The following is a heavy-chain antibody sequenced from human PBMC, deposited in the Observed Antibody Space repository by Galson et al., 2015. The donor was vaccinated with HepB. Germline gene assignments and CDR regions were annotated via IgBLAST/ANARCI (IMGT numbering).Heavy chain of an antibody. CDR1: GFTFSSYG. CDR3: AKDLGFLEWLLLPYYYYGMDV. Sequence: SLRLSCAASGFTFSSYGMHWVRQAPGKGLEWVAVISYDGSNKYYADSVKDRFTISRDNSKNTLYLQMNSLRAEGTAVYYCAKDLGFLEWLLLPYYYYGMDVWGQGTTVTVSS. J-gene: IGHJ6*02. V-gene: IGHV3-30*18. CDR2: ISYDGSNK. D-gene: IGHD3-3*01.